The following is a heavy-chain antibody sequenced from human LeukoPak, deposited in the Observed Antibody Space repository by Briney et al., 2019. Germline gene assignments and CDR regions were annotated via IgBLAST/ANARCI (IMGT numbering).Heavy chain of an antibody. D-gene: IGHD1-26*01. Sequence: GGSLRLSCATSGFTFSSYSMNWVRQAPGKGLEWVSSISSSSSYIYYADSVKGRFTISRDNAKNSLYLQMNSLRAEDTAVYYCARRRDSGSLQHFDYWGQGTLVTVSS. CDR3: ARRRDSGSLQHFDY. V-gene: IGHV3-21*04. CDR2: ISSSSSYI. J-gene: IGHJ4*02. CDR1: GFTFSSYS.